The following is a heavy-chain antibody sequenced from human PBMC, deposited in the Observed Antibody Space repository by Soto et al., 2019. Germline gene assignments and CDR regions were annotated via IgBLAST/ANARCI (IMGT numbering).Heavy chain of an antibody. D-gene: IGHD1-26*01. CDR1: EFTFSSYA. CDR2: ISGNGCNT. V-gene: IGHV3-23*01. CDR3: AKGPLVGATKAFDL. Sequence: EVRLLESGGGLVQPGGSLRLSCAASEFTFSSYAMAWVRQAPGKGLEWVSGISGNGCNTYYADSVKGRFTISRDNSKNTLSLQMNSLRAEDTAVYYCAKGPLVGATKAFDLWGQGTMVTVSS. J-gene: IGHJ3*01.